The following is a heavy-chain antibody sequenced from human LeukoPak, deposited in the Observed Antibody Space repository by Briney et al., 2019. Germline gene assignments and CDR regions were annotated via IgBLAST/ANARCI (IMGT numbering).Heavy chain of an antibody. CDR1: GGSISSSRYY. D-gene: IGHD4-23*01. CDR3: AREIATSGGNSRALDY. V-gene: IGHV4-39*07. CDR2: IYYSGST. Sequence: SETLSLTCTVSGGSISSSRYYWGWIRQPPGKGLEWIGSIYYSGSTYYNPSLKSRVTISVDTSKNQFSLKLSSVTAADTAVYYCAREIATSGGNSRALDYWGQGTLVTVSS. J-gene: IGHJ4*02.